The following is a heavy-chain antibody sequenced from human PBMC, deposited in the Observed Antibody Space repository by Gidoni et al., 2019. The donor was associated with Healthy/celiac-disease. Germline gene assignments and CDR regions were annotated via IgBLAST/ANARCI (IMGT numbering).Heavy chain of an antibody. V-gene: IGHV1-2*02. D-gene: IGHD2-2*01. J-gene: IGHJ4*02. CDR2: INPNSGGT. CDR1: GYTFTGYY. Sequence: QVQLVQSGAEVKKPGASVKVSCKASGYTFTGYYMHWVRQAPGQGLEWMGWINPNSGGTNYAQKFQGRVTMTRDTSISTAYMELSRLRSDDTAVYYCARVRANCSSTSCYQAFDYWGQGTLVTVSS. CDR3: ARVRANCSSTSCYQAFDY.